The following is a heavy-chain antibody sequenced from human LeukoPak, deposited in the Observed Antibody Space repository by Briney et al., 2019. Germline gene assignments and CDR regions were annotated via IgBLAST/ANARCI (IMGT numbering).Heavy chain of an antibody. D-gene: IGHD6-19*01. J-gene: IGHJ4*02. CDR2: IKQDGSEK. CDR3: ARLGITVTDTSDY. CDR1: GFTFRTYW. V-gene: IGHV3-7*01. Sequence: GGSLRLSCAASGFTFRTYWMSWVRQAPGKGLEWVANIKQDGSEKYYVDSVKGWFTISRDNAENSVYLQMNSLRTEDTAVYYCARLGITVTDTSDYWGQGTLVTVSS.